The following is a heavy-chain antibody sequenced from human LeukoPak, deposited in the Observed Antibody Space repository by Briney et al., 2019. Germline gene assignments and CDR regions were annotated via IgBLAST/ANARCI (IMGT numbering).Heavy chain of an antibody. V-gene: IGHV3-21*04. J-gene: IGHJ5*02. Sequence: GGSLRLSCAASGFTFSSYSMNWVRQAPGKGLEWVSSISSSSSYIYYADSVKGRFTISRDNSKNTLYLQMNSLRAEDTAVYYCAKDLWFGESISNWFDPWGQGTLVTVSS. CDR3: AKDLWFGESISNWFDP. CDR2: ISSSSSYI. CDR1: GFTFSSYS. D-gene: IGHD3-10*01.